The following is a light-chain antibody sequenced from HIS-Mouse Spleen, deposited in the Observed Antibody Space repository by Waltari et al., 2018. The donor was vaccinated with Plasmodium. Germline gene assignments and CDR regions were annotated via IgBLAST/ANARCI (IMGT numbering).Light chain of an antibody. J-gene: IGLJ3*02. CDR3: YSTDSSGNHRV. CDR1: ALPKKY. Sequence: SYELTQPPSVSVSPGQTARITCSGDALPKKYAYWYQQKSGQAPVLVIYEDSKRPSGIPERFSGSSSGTMATLTISGDQVEDEADYYCYSTDSSGNHRVFGGGTKRTVL. CDR2: EDS. V-gene: IGLV3-10*01.